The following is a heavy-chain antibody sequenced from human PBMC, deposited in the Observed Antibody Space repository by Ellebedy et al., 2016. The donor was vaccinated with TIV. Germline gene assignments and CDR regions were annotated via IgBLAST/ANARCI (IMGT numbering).Heavy chain of an antibody. V-gene: IGHV3-7*01. Sequence: GGSLRLSCAASGFTFSNYWMSWVRQAPGKGLEWVANIKQDGSERYYIDSVKGRFVISRDNAKNSLYLQMNSLSDDDTATYYCARDQWLGRAYYFDYWGQGTLVTVYS. CDR2: IKQDGSER. J-gene: IGHJ4*02. CDR3: ARDQWLGRAYYFDY. CDR1: GFTFSNYW. D-gene: IGHD6-19*01.